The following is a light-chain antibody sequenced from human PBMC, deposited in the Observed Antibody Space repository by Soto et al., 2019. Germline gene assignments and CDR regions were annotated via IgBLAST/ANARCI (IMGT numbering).Light chain of an antibody. CDR3: CSYAGSPFYV. Sequence: QSALTQPRSVSGSPGQSVTISCTGTSSDVGGYNYVSWYQQHPGKAPKLMIYDVSKRPSGVPDRFSGSKSGNTASLTISGLQAEDEADYYCCSYAGSPFYVLGTGNKVTVL. CDR2: DVS. J-gene: IGLJ1*01. V-gene: IGLV2-11*01. CDR1: SSDVGGYNY.